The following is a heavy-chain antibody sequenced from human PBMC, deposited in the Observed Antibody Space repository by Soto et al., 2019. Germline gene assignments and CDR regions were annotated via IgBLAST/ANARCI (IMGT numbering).Heavy chain of an antibody. Sequence: AGGSLRLSCEGSGFTFRNYGMHWVRQAPGKGLEWVAVLSYDGSEKFYADSVKGRFTISRDNSKNTVFLEMNSLRSEDTAVYYCARDFSYTFYYFDSCGQGTLVTVSS. J-gene: IGHJ4*02. CDR2: LSYDGSEK. V-gene: IGHV3-30*03. CDR1: GFTFRNYG. CDR3: ARDFSYTFYYFDS. D-gene: IGHD2-2*02.